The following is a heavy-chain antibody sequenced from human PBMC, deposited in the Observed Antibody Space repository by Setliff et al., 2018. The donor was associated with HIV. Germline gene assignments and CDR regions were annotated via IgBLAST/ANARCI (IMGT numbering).Heavy chain of an antibody. Sequence: PGGSLRLSCAASGFTFSTACMHWVRRAPGKGLEWISSISYRSSYVYYSDSVTGRCTISRDDAENSLFLQLDSLRDEDTAVYYCARGGSYYYDTSGFLDYWGPGTLVTVSS. D-gene: IGHD3-22*01. CDR2: ISYRSSYV. J-gene: IGHJ4*02. V-gene: IGHV3-21*01. CDR1: GFTFSTAC. CDR3: ARGGSYYYDTSGFLDY.